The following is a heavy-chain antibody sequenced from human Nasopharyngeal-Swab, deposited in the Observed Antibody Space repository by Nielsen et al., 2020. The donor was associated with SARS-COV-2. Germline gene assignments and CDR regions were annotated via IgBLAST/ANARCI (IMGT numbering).Heavy chain of an antibody. CDR2: INSDGSST. D-gene: IGHD4-17*01. Sequence: GASLKISCAASGFTFSSYRMHWVRQAPGKGLVWVSRINSDGSSTSYADSVKGRFTISRDNAKNTLYLQMNSLRAEDTAVYYCARDPLNYGDYFDYWGQGTLVTVSS. CDR1: GFTFSSYR. CDR3: ARDPLNYGDYFDY. J-gene: IGHJ4*02. V-gene: IGHV3-74*01.